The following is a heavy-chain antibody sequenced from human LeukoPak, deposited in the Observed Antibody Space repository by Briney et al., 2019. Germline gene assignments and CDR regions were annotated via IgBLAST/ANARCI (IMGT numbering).Heavy chain of an antibody. CDR1: GYTFTTYY. Sequence: ASVTVSCKASGYTFTTYYIHWVRQASAQGLEWMGIINPTGGSTTYAQKFQGRVTMTRDTSTSTVFMEVNSLRSEDTAVYYCALYSSTWYWGQGTLVTVSS. D-gene: IGHD6-13*01. V-gene: IGHV1-46*01. CDR3: ALYSSTWY. CDR2: INPTGGST. J-gene: IGHJ4*02.